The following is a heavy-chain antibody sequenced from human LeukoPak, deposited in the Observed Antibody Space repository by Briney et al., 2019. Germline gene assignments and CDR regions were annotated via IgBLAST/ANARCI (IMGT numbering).Heavy chain of an antibody. CDR1: GGSISSYY. D-gene: IGHD5-18*01. Sequence: SETLSLTCTVSGGSISSYYWSWIRQPPGKGLEWIGYIYYSGSTNYNPSLKSRVTISLDTSKNQFSLKLSSVTAADTAVYYCARSENHSYGYLDVFDIWGQGTMVTVSS. J-gene: IGHJ3*02. CDR3: ARSENHSYGYLDVFDI. V-gene: IGHV4-59*12. CDR2: IYYSGST.